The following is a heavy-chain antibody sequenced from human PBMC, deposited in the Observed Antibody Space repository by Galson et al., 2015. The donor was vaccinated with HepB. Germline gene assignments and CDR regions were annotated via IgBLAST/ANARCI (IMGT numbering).Heavy chain of an antibody. CDR2: ISTYNGNT. CDR1: GYTFSSYG. D-gene: IGHD2-2*01. V-gene: IGHV1-18*01. J-gene: IGHJ4*02. CDR3: ARGMAPFSSPFDY. Sequence: SVKVSCKASGYTFSSYGISWVRQAPGQGLEWMGWISTYNGNTNYAQKVQGRVAMTTDTSTSTAYMVVRRLRSDDTAVYYCARGMAPFSSPFDYWGQGTLVTVSS.